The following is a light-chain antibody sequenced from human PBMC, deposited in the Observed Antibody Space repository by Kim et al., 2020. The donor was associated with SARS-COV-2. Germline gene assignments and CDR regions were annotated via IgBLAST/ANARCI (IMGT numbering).Light chain of an antibody. CDR2: GAS. V-gene: IGKV3-20*01. J-gene: IGKJ2*01. Sequence: LCPGERATHSCRARQTVFTSYLSGYQQKPGQSPRLLIYGASSRATDIPDRFSGSGSGTDFTLTISRLEPEDFAVYYCQQYGISPYTFGQGTKLEI. CDR3: QQYGISPYT. CDR1: QTVFTSY.